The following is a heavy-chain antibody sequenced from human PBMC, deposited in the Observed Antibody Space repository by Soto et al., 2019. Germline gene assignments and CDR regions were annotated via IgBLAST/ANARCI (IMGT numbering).Heavy chain of an antibody. D-gene: IGHD6-6*01. Sequence: QLQLQESGPGLVKPSETLSLTCTVSGGSISSSSYYWGWIRQPPGKGLEWIGSIYYSGSTYHNPSLKSRVAISVDTSKNQFSVQLRAVTAADTAVYYCARRFLGRLVRGFDYWGQGTLVTGSS. CDR1: GGSISSSSYY. J-gene: IGHJ4*02. CDR2: IYYSGST. V-gene: IGHV4-39*01. CDR3: ARRFLGRLVRGFDY.